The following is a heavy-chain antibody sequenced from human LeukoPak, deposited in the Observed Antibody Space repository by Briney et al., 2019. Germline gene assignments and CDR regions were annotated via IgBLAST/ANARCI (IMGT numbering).Heavy chain of an antibody. CDR2: INANTGNP. V-gene: IGHV7-4-1*02. D-gene: IGHD1-26*01. CDR3: ARGRGSSARLGYYFYYTDV. J-gene: IGHJ6*03. Sequence: ASVKVSCKASGYTFTSYGIHWVRQAPGQGLEWLGWINANTGNPTYARGFTGRFVFSLETSVSTSYLQISSLKAEDTAVYYCARGRGSSARLGYYFYYTDVWGKGTTVTVSS. CDR1: GYTFTSYG.